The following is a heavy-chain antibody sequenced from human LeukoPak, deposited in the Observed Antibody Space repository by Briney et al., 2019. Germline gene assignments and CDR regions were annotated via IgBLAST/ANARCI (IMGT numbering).Heavy chain of an antibody. CDR1: GYSISSGYY. V-gene: IGHV4-38-2*02. D-gene: IGHD5-18*01. Sequence: SETLSLTCTVSGYSISSGYYWGWIRQPPGKGLEWIGSIYHSGSTYYNPSLKSRVTISVDTSKNQFSLKLSSVTAADTAVYYCARGPAMDMTFDYWGQGTLVTVSS. CDR2: IYHSGST. CDR3: ARGPAMDMTFDY. J-gene: IGHJ4*02.